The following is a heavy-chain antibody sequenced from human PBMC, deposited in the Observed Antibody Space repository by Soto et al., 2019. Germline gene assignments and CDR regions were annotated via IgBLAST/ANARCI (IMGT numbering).Heavy chain of an antibody. Sequence: QISLKGSGPTLVKPTQPITLTCTFSGFSLRNSRASEGWIRQPPGKSLEWLALIYWDDDKRYSPSLKSRLTITKDTSKNQVVLTMTNMDPADTATYYCAHLTTGGFYFDYWGQETLGTVSS. CDR3: AHLTTGGFYFDY. D-gene: IGHD4-17*01. J-gene: IGHJ4*02. CDR2: IYWDDDK. CDR1: GFSLRNSRAS. V-gene: IGHV2-5*02.